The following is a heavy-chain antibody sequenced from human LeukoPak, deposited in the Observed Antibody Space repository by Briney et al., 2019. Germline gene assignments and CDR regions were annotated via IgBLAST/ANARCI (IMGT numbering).Heavy chain of an antibody. CDR2: ISGSGGST. CDR3: AKDKRQLGRTYFDY. J-gene: IGHJ4*02. CDR1: GFTFSSYA. Sequence: GGSLRLSCAASGFTFSSYAMSWVRQAPGKGLEWVSAISGSGGSTYYADSVKGRFTISRDNSKNTLYLQINSLRAEDTAVYYCAKDKRQLGRTYFDYWGQGTLVTVSS. V-gene: IGHV3-23*01. D-gene: IGHD6-6*01.